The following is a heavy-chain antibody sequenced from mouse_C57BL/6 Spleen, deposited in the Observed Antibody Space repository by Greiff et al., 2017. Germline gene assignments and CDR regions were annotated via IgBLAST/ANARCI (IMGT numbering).Heavy chain of an antibody. V-gene: IGHV1-64*01. J-gene: IGHJ4*01. D-gene: IGHD2-12*01. CDR1: GYTFTSYW. CDR3: ARSDSNDVDAMDY. CDR2: IHPYSGST. Sequence: QVQLQQSGAELVKPGASVKLSCKASGYTFTSYWMHWVKQRPGQGLEWIGMIHPYSGSTNYNEKFKSKATLTVDKSSSTAYMQLSSLTYEDSAVYYWARSDSNDVDAMDYWGQGPSVTVAS.